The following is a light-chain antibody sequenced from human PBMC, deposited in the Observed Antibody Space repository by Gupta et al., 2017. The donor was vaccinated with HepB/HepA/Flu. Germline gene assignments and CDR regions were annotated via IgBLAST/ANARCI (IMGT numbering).Light chain of an antibody. CDR2: GKN. V-gene: IGLV3-19*01. CDR3: NSRDSSGNPLV. Sequence: VSVALGPTVRLTCQGDSLRSYYARWYQQKPGQAPVLVIYGKNNRPSAIPDRFSRSRSGNTASLTITGAQAEDEADYYCNSRDSSGNPLVFGGGTKLTVL. CDR1: SLRSYY. J-gene: IGLJ2*01.